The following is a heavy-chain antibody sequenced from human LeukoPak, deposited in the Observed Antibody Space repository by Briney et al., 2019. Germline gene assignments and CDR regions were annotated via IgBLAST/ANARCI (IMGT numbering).Heavy chain of an antibody. J-gene: IGHJ4*02. D-gene: IGHD6-6*01. Sequence: GGSLRLSCAASGFTFSTYGMHWVRQAPGKGLEWVAVIWSDGNNKYYAESVEGRFTISRDNAKNSLYLQMNSLRAEDTAVYYCARDISSSVDYWGQGTLVTVSS. V-gene: IGHV3-33*01. CDR3: ARDISSSVDY. CDR2: IWSDGNNK. CDR1: GFTFSTYG.